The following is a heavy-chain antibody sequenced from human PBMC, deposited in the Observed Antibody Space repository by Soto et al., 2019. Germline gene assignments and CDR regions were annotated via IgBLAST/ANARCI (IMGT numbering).Heavy chain of an antibody. CDR2: ISGSGQTT. J-gene: IGHJ4*02. CDR3: AKSRCDSWTTYFFDY. Sequence: EVQLLESGGGSVQPGGSLMLSCAASGFTFSSYSLSWLRQAPGKGLEWVSGISGSGQTTHYKDSVKGRFTISRDIFRNTLYLQVNSLRAEDTAIYFCAKSRCDSWTTYFFDYWGQGALVTVSS. CDR1: GFTFSSYS. D-gene: IGHD4-4*01. V-gene: IGHV3-23*01.